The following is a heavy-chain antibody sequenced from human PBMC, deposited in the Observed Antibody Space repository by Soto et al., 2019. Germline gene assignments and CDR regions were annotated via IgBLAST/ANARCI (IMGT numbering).Heavy chain of an antibody. CDR1: GGTFSSYA. CDR3: AIDSSLSSGWYGGAYALPISYGMDV. Sequence: QVQLVQSGAEVKKPGSSAKVSCKASGGTFSSYAISWVRQAPGQGLEWMGGIITIFGTANYAQKFQGRVTITEDESTSTAYRELSSLRYEETAVYYCAIDSSLSSGWYGGAYALPISYGMDVWGQGTTVTVSS. CDR2: IITIFGTA. J-gene: IGHJ6*02. V-gene: IGHV1-69*01. D-gene: IGHD6-19*01.